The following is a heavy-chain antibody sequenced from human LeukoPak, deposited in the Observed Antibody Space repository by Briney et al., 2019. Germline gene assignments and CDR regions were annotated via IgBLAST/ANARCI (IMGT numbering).Heavy chain of an antibody. CDR2: IGGSGTDI. CDR1: GFTFSDYY. D-gene: IGHD3-10*01. CDR3: ARDGRRITMVRGTFDY. V-gene: IGHV3-11*04. Sequence: PGGSLRLSCAASGFTFSDYYMSWIRQAPGKGLEWVSYIGGSGTDIYSADSVKGRFTISRDNSKNTLYLQMNSLRAEDTAVYYCARDGRRITMVRGTFDYWGQGTLVTVSS. J-gene: IGHJ4*02.